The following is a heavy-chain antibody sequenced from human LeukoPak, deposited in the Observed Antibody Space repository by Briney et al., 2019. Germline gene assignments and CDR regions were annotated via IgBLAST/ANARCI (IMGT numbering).Heavy chain of an antibody. D-gene: IGHD5-18*01. CDR1: GFTFSSYD. CDR2: IGTAGDT. Sequence: GGSLRLSCAASGFTFSSYDMHWVRQATGKGLEWVSAIGTAGDTYYPGSVKGRFTISRENAKNSLYLQMNSLRAGDTAVYYCARGATAMVSFYFDSWGRGALVTVSS. V-gene: IGHV3-13*01. CDR3: ARGATAMVSFYFDS. J-gene: IGHJ4*02.